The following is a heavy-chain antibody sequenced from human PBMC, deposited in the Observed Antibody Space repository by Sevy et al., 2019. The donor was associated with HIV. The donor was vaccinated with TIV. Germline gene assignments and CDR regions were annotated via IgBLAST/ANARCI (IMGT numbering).Heavy chain of an antibody. D-gene: IGHD2-21*01. CDR2: IQYDGSNK. CDR1: GFSYSSYG. J-gene: IGHJ4*02. Sequence: GGSLRLSCAASGFSYSSYGMHWVRQAPGKGLEWVAYIQYDGSNKDYADTVKGRFIISRDNSKNTLDLQMNSLRVEDMVVYYCVKEGGGEGGDHWGQGTLVTVSS. V-gene: IGHV3-30*02. CDR3: VKEGGGEGGDH.